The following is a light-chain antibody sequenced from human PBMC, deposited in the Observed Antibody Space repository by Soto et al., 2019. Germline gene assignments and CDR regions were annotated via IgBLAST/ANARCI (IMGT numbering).Light chain of an antibody. CDR3: QQRSNWPWT. V-gene: IGKV3-11*01. Sequence: EIVLTQSPGTLSVSPGGSATLSCRSSQSVSNNLAWYLQRPGQAPRLLIYGASSRATGIPDRFSGSGSGTDFTLTISSLEPEDFAVYYCQQRSNWPWTFGQGTKVDIK. CDR1: QSVSNN. J-gene: IGKJ1*01. CDR2: GAS.